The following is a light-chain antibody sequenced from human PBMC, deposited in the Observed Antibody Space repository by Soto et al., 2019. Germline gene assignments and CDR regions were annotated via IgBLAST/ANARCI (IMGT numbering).Light chain of an antibody. CDR1: QSIRTW. J-gene: IGKJ3*01. V-gene: IGKV1-5*01. Sequence: DTQMTQSPSTLSASVGDRVTITCRASQSIRTWLAWYQQKPGKAPKLLIHDASSLESGVPSRFSGSGSGTEFTLTISSLQPDDFATYYCQYHDDHFGPGTKVDIK. CDR2: DAS. CDR3: QYHDDH.